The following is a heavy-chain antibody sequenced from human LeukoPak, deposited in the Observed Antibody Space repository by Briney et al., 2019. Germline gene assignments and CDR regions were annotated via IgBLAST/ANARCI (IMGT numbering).Heavy chain of an antibody. J-gene: IGHJ6*02. CDR3: ATYYDSSGYYSYYYYGMDV. D-gene: IGHD3-22*01. CDR1: GYTFNSYG. Sequence: GASVKVSCKASGYTFNSYGISWVRQAPGQGLEWMGGIIPIFGTANYAQKFQGRVTITADESTSTAYMELSSLRSEDTAVYYCATYYDSSGYYSYYYYGMDVWGQGTTVTVSS. V-gene: IGHV1-69*13. CDR2: IIPIFGTA.